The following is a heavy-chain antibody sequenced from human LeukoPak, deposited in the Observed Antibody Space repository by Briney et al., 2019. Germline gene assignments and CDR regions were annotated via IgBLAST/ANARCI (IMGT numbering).Heavy chain of an antibody. Sequence: GGSLRLSCAASGFTVSSNYMSWVRQAPGRGLEWVSVIYSGGSTYYADSVKGRFTISRDNSKNTVDLQMNNLRAEDTAVYYCARVVGQLTHLADYWGQGTLVTVSS. J-gene: IGHJ4*02. D-gene: IGHD2-2*01. CDR1: GFTVSSNY. CDR3: ARVVGQLTHLADY. CDR2: IYSGGST. V-gene: IGHV3-53*01.